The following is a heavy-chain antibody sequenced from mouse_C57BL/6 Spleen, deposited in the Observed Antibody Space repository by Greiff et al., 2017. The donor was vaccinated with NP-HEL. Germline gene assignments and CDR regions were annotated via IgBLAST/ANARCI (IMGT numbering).Heavy chain of an antibody. CDR1: GYAFSSSW. CDR3: ARDYYGSRVGY. D-gene: IGHD1-1*01. V-gene: IGHV1-82*01. Sequence: VKLQESGPELVKPGASVKISCKASGYAFSSSWMNWVKQRPGKGLEWIGRIYTGDGDTNYNGKFKGKATLTADKSSSTAYMQLSSLTSEDSAVYFCARDYYGSRVGYWGQGTTLTVSS. J-gene: IGHJ2*01. CDR2: IYTGDGDT.